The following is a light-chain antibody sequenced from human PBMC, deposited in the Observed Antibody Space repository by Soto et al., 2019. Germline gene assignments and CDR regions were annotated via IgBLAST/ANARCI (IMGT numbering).Light chain of an antibody. CDR1: QSVNSY. V-gene: IGKV3-15*01. J-gene: IGKJ1*01. CDR2: GAS. CDR3: QQYTNWPSWT. Sequence: EKVMTQSPATLSMSPGERATLSCRASQSVNSYLAWYQQKPGQAPRLLIYGASTRATGIPDRFSGSGSGTEFTLTISSLQSEDFAVYYCQQYTNWPSWTLGQGTKVEIK.